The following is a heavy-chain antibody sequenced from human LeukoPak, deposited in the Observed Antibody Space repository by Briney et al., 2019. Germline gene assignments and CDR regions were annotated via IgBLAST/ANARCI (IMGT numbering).Heavy chain of an antibody. D-gene: IGHD2-2*01. J-gene: IGHJ4*02. Sequence: PGGSLRLSCAASGFTFTTYGMSWVRQAPGKGLEWVSSISSSSSYIYYADAVKGRFTISRDNAKNSLYLQMNSLRAEDTAVYHCARGAGYCSSTNCHLWFDYWGQGTLATVSS. CDR1: GFTFTTYG. CDR2: ISSSSSYI. V-gene: IGHV3-21*01. CDR3: ARGAGYCSSTNCHLWFDY.